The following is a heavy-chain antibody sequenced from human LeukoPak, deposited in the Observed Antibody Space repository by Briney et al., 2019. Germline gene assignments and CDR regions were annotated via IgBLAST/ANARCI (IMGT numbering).Heavy chain of an antibody. CDR2: VWYDGSNQ. CDR3: AKAKGGTTGDVFDI. J-gene: IGHJ3*02. V-gene: IGHV3-33*06. Sequence: PGGSLRLSCESSGFSFRSYGMPWVRQAQGKGLAWVAVVWYDGSNQYYADSVKGRFTISRDNSKNILYLQMNSLRAEDTAVYYCAKAKGGTTGDVFDIWGQGTMVTVFS. D-gene: IGHD1-1*01. CDR1: GFSFRSYG.